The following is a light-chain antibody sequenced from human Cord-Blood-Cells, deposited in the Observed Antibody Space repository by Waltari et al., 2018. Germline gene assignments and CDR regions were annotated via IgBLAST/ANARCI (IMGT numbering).Light chain of an antibody. CDR2: EVS. Sequence: QSALTQPPSSSGSPGRPVTISCTGTSSDVGAYYYVSWYQQHPGKAPKLMIYEVSKRPSGVPDRFSGSKSGNTASLTVSGLQAEDEADYYCSSYAGSNNYVFGTGTKVTVL. J-gene: IGLJ1*01. CDR1: SSDVGAYYY. V-gene: IGLV2-8*01. CDR3: SSYAGSNNYV.